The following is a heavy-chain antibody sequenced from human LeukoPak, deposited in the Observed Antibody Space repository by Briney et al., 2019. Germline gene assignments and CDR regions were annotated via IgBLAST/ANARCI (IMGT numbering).Heavy chain of an antibody. CDR1: GYTFTSYG. J-gene: IGHJ4*02. CDR3: ARIQPKWLFPPGPFDY. Sequence: ASVKVSCKACGYTFTSYGISWVRQAPGQGLEWMGWIGAYNGNTNYAQKLQGRVTMTTDTSTSTAFMELRSLTSDDTAVYYCARIQPKWLFPPGPFDYWGQGTLVTVSS. D-gene: IGHD3-22*01. CDR2: IGAYNGNT. V-gene: IGHV1-18*01.